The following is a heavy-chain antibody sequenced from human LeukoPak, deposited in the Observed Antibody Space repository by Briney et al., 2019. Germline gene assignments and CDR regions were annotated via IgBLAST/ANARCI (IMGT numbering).Heavy chain of an antibody. D-gene: IGHD6-6*01. J-gene: IGHJ3*01. CDR2: IIPILGIA. V-gene: IGHV1-69*02. Sequence: ASVKVSCKASGYTFTGYYIHWVRQAPGQGLEWMGRIIPILGIANYAQKFQGRVTITADKSTSTAYMELSSLRSEDTAVYYCASTVPLLWGQGTMVTVSS. CDR1: GYTFTGYY. CDR3: ASTVPLL.